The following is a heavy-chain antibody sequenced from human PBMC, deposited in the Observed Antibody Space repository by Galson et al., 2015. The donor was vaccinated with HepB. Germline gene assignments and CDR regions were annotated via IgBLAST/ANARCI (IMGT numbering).Heavy chain of an antibody. CDR1: GSTFENAW. Sequence: SLRLSCAGSGSTFENAWMSWVRQAPGKGLEWVGRIKPNADGGTADYAAPVQGRFTISKDDSKKMLYLQMNSLQTEDTAVYYCSWLSVDYWGQGALVTVSS. CDR3: SWLSVDY. J-gene: IGHJ4*02. CDR2: IKPNADGGTA. V-gene: IGHV3-15*01. D-gene: IGHD2/OR15-2a*01.